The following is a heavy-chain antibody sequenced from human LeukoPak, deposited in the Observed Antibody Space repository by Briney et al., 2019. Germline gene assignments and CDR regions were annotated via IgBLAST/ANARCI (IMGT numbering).Heavy chain of an antibody. CDR3: AKDRGRAYSSGCFDY. D-gene: IGHD6-19*01. CDR2: ISWDSGTI. Sequence: GRSLRLSCAASGFTFDDYAMHWVRQAPGKGLEWVSSISWDSGTIGFAESVKGRFTISRDNAKNSLYLQMNGLRPEDTAFYYCAKDRGRAYSSGCFDYWGQGTLVTVSS. V-gene: IGHV3-9*01. CDR1: GFTFDDYA. J-gene: IGHJ4*02.